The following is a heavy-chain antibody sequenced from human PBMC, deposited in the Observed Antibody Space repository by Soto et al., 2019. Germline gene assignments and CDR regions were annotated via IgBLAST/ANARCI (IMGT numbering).Heavy chain of an antibody. J-gene: IGHJ3*02. D-gene: IGHD4-17*01. CDR2: IYPGDSDT. Sequence: DSLKISCKGSGYSFTSYWIGWVRQMPGKGLEWMGIIYPGDSDTRYSPSFQGQVTISADKSISTAYLQWSSLKASDTAMYYCARRSVYGGLSQSHAFDIWGQGTMVTVS. V-gene: IGHV5-51*01. CDR3: ARRSVYGGLSQSHAFDI. CDR1: GYSFTSYW.